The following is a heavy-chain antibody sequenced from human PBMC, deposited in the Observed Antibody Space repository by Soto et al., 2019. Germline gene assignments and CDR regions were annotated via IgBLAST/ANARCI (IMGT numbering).Heavy chain of an antibody. V-gene: IGHV3-53*01. D-gene: IGHD1-26*01. CDR1: GFTVSSNY. CDR2: IYSGGST. Sequence: GGSLRLSCAGSGFTVSSNYMSLVRQAPGKGLEWVSFIYSGGSTYYADSVKGRFTISRDNSKNTLYLQMNSLRAEDTDVYYCATSGGWELQRRYFDYWDQGTLVTLSS. J-gene: IGHJ4*02. CDR3: ATSGGWELQRRYFDY.